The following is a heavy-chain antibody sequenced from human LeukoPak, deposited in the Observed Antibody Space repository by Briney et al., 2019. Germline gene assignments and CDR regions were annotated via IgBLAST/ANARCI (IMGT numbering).Heavy chain of an antibody. CDR1: GFTFSSYS. Sequence: GGSLRLSCAASGFTFSSYSMNWVRQAPGKGLEWVSSISSSSSYIYYADSLKGRFTISRDNAKNSLYLQMNSLRAEDTAVYYCARTDRGTVTTRHWGQGTLVTVSS. CDR3: ARTDRGTVTTRH. CDR2: ISSSSSYI. D-gene: IGHD4-17*01. V-gene: IGHV3-21*01. J-gene: IGHJ4*02.